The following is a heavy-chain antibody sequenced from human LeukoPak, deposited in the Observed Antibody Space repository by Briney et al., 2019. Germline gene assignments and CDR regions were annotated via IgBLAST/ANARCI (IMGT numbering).Heavy chain of an antibody. Sequence: SETLSLTCTVSGGSISSGSYYWSWIRQPAGKGLEWIGRIYTSGSTNYNPSLKSRVTISVDTSKNQFSLKLSSVTAADTAVYYCAREKPSSSHAFDIWGQGTMVTVSS. CDR1: GGSISSGSYY. CDR2: IYTSGST. J-gene: IGHJ3*02. V-gene: IGHV4-61*02. CDR3: AREKPSSSHAFDI. D-gene: IGHD6-6*01.